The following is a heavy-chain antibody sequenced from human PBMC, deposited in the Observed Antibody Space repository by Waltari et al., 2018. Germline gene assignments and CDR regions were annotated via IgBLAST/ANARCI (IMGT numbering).Heavy chain of an antibody. CDR1: GGSISTYY. J-gene: IGHJ6*03. CDR3: ARLPYNNIYFYYYMDV. Sequence: VQLQESGPGLVKPSETLSLTFTVSGGSISTYYWSWIRQPAGKGLEWIGRIYATGSTNYNPSLKSRVTMSVDTSKNQFSLKLSSVTAADTAVYYCARLPYNNIYFYYYMDVWGKGTTVTVSS. CDR2: IYATGST. D-gene: IGHD3-10*01. V-gene: IGHV4-4*07.